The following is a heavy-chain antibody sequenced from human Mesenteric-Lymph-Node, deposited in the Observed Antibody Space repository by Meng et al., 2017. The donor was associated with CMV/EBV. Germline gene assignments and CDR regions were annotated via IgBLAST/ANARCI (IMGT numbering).Heavy chain of an antibody. J-gene: IGHJ4*02. CDR3: AKDEGIVVVIASDY. CDR2: ISGSGGST. D-gene: IGHD2-21*01. CDR1: GFTFSSYA. V-gene: IGHV3-23*01. Sequence: SGFTFSSYAMSWVRQAPGKGLEWVSAISGSGGSTYYADSVKGRFTISRDNSKNTLYLQMNSLRAEDTAVYYCAKDEGIVVVIASDYWGQGTLVTVSS.